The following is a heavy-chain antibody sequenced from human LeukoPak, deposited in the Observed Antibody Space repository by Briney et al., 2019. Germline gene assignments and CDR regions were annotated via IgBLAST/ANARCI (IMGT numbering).Heavy chain of an antibody. CDR1: GGSISSYY. CDR3: ARRMPSSGYSYDF. CDR2: IYYTGTT. D-gene: IGHD6-13*01. Sequence: SETLSLTCTVSGGSISSYYWGWIRQPPGKGLEWIGSIYYTGTTYYSPSLKSRVTISIDTSNNRFSLRLTSVTAADTALYYCARRMPSSGYSYDFWGLGTLVSVSS. V-gene: IGHV4-39*01. J-gene: IGHJ4*02.